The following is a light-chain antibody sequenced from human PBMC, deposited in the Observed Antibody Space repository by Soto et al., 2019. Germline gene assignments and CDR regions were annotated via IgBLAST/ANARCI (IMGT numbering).Light chain of an antibody. CDR1: QTVSSH. V-gene: IGKV3D-15*01. CDR3: QQGDIWPWT. J-gene: IGKJ1*01. CDR2: GVF. Sequence: EVVMTQSPVTLSVSLGQRATLSCRASQTVSSHIAWYQQKPGQAPRLLISGVFVRATDIPGRFSGSGSGTEFTLTISSLQSEDFATYYCQQGDIWPWTFGQGTKVDIK.